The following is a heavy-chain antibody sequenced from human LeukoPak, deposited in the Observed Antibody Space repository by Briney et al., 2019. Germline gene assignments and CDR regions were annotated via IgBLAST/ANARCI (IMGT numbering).Heavy chain of an antibody. CDR1: GGSISSSSYY. V-gene: IGHV4-39*07. D-gene: IGHD6-6*01. CDR3: ARDRKRYSSSSFDYYYYMDV. CDR2: IYYSGST. Sequence: SETLSLTCTVSGGSISSSSYYWGWIRQPPGKGLEWIGSIYYSGSTYYNPSLKSRVTISVDTSKNQFSLKLSSVTAADTAVYYCARDRKRYSSSSFDYYYYMDVWGKGTTVTVSS. J-gene: IGHJ6*03.